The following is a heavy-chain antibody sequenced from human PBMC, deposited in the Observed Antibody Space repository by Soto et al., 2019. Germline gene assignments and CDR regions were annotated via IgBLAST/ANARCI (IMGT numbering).Heavy chain of an antibody. V-gene: IGHV3-30*01. CDR1: GFTFSSYA. CDR3: AKDHDLAAAGYYFDY. Sequence: QVQLVESGGGVVQPGRSLRLSCAASGFTFSSYAMHWVRQAPGKGLEWVAVISTDGRDKYHADSVKGRFTISRDNSKNTLCVQMNSLRPEDTAVYYCAKDHDLAAAGYYFDYWGQGTLVTVSS. D-gene: IGHD6-13*01. CDR2: ISTDGRDK. J-gene: IGHJ4*02.